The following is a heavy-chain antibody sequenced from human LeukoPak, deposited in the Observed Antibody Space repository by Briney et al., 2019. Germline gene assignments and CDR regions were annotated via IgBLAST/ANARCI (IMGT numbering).Heavy chain of an antibody. D-gene: IGHD2-2*03. V-gene: IGHV3-23*01. J-gene: IGHJ3*02. Sequence: GGSLRLSCAASGFTFSAYDMQWVRQAPGKGPEWVSGISRSGSTYYRDSVKGRFTISRDNYKNTLYLQMNSLRAEDTAVYYCAKGGYFAFDIWGQGTTVTVSS. CDR1: GFTFSAYD. CDR2: ISRSGST. CDR3: AKGGYFAFDI.